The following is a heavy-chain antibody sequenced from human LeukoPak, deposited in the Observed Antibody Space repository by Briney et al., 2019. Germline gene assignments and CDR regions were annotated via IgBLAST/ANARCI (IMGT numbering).Heavy chain of an antibody. CDR3: ARVLGELVPDADY. V-gene: IGHV1-69*04. Sequence: SVKVSCKASGGTFSSYAISWVRQAPGQGLEWMGRIIPILGIANYAQKFQGRVTITADKSTSTAYMELSSLRSEDTAVYYCARVLGELVPDADYWGQGTLVTVSS. J-gene: IGHJ4*02. D-gene: IGHD6-13*01. CDR2: IIPILGIA. CDR1: GGTFSSYA.